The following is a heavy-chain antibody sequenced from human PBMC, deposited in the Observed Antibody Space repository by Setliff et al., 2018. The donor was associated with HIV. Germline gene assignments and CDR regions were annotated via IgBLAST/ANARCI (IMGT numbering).Heavy chain of an antibody. Sequence: ETLSLTCTVSGGSFTSRSYYWGWIRQPPGKGLEWIGSISYSGITYYNPSLKSRVTISVDTSKNQFSLNLTSVTAADTAVYYCARSKTFYDFWGGYYTHGAFKIWGLGTMVTVSS. V-gene: IGHV4-39*01. CDR3: ARSKTFYDFWGGYYTHGAFKI. CDR1: GGSFTSRSYY. J-gene: IGHJ3*02. CDR2: ISYSGIT. D-gene: IGHD3-3*01.